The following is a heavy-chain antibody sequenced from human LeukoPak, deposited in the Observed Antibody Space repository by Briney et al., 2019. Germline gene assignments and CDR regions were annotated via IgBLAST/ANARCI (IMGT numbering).Heavy chain of an antibody. CDR2: IWYDGSNK. Sequence: PGGSLRLSCAASGVTLSNYAMSWARQAPGKGLEWVAVIWYDGSNKYYADSVKGRFTISRDNSKNTLYLQMNSLRAEDTAVYYCAREATMIVVVTNWFDPWGQGTLVTVSS. J-gene: IGHJ5*02. D-gene: IGHD3-22*01. CDR1: GVTLSNYA. CDR3: AREATMIVVVTNWFDP. V-gene: IGHV3-33*08.